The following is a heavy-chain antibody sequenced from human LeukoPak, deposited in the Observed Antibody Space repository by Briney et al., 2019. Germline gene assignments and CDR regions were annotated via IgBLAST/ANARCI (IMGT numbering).Heavy chain of an antibody. J-gene: IGHJ4*02. V-gene: IGHV1-2*02. Sequence: GASVKVSCKTSGYTFANYDIHWGRQAPGEGLDWVGRMNVISGGTTYAQRFQGRVTITMDTSITTAYLELNRLRSDATPLYDCPRDKGGSYDYWGPGTRVTVSS. D-gene: IGHD1-26*01. CDR3: PRDKGGSYDY. CDR2: MNVISGGT. CDR1: GYTFANYD.